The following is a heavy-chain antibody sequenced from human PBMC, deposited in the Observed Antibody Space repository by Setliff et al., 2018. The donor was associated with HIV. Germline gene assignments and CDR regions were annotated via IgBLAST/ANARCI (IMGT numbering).Heavy chain of an antibody. D-gene: IGHD2-8*01. CDR1: GGSTSSSSYY. CDR3: ARHSPNVGVRGDAFDI. J-gene: IGHJ3*02. CDR2: VYYSGST. V-gene: IGHV4-39*01. Sequence: NPSETLSLTCSVSGGSTSSSSYYWAWVRQPPGKGPEWIGSVYYSGSTHYNPSLKSRVTISLDTSRTQFSLRLSSVTAADTAVYYCARHSPNVGVRGDAFDIWGQGTVVTVSS.